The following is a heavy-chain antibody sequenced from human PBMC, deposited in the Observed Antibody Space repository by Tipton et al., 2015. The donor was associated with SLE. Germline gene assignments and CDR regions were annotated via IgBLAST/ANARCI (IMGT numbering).Heavy chain of an antibody. J-gene: IGHJ3*01. D-gene: IGHD3-3*01. Sequence: QLVQSGAEVKKPGASVKVSCKASGYTFTGYYMHWVRQAPGQGLEWMGRINPNSGATNYAQKFQGRVTMTRDTSISTAYMELSRMNSDDTAVYYCARGFFGVAESKTDAFDLWGQGTVVTVSS. V-gene: IGHV1-2*06. CDR2: INPNSGAT. CDR3: ARGFFGVAESKTDAFDL. CDR1: GYTFTGYY.